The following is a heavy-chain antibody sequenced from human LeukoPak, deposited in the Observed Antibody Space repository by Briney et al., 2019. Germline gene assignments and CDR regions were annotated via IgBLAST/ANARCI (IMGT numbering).Heavy chain of an antibody. CDR2: ISAYNGNT. D-gene: IGHD6-19*01. Sequence: ASVKVSCKASDYTFTSYGISWVRQAPGQGLEWMGWISAYNGNTKYAQTLQGRVTMTTDTSTSTAYMELRSLRSDDTAVYYCARDDRKLAAVAGSIIDYWGQGTLVTVSS. J-gene: IGHJ4*02. V-gene: IGHV1-18*01. CDR3: ARDDRKLAAVAGSIIDY. CDR1: DYTFTSYG.